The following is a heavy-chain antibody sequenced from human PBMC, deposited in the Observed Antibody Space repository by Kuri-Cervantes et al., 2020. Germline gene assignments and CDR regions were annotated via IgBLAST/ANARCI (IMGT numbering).Heavy chain of an antibody. CDR3: ARGPEAGYSSSWDFDY. J-gene: IGHJ4*02. D-gene: IGHD6-13*01. Sequence: GGSLRLSCAASGFTFSSYSMNWVRQAPGKGPEWVSSISSSSSYIYYADSVKGRYTISRDNAKNSLYLQMNSLRAEDTAVYYCARGPEAGYSSSWDFDYWGQGTLVTVSS. CDR2: ISSSSSYI. V-gene: IGHV3-21*01. CDR1: GFTFSSYS.